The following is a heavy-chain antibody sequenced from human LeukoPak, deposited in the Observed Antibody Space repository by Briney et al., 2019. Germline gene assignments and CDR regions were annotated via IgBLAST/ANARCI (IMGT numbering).Heavy chain of an antibody. J-gene: IGHJ6*03. CDR2: IRSKTDGGTT. CDR3: TTEELELRGAYYYMDV. V-gene: IGHV3-15*01. CDR1: GFTFSKAW. D-gene: IGHD1-7*01. Sequence: GGSLRLACAASGFTFSKAWMSWVRQAPGKWRESVGRIRSKTDGGTTDYSAPETGRFTISRDDSKNTLYLQMNSPKTEDTAVYYCTTEELELRGAYYYMDVWGKGTTVTVSS.